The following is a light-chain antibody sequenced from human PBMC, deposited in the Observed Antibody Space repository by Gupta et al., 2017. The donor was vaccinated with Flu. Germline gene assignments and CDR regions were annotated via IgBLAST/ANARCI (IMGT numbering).Light chain of an antibody. Sequence: QSALTQPASVSGSPGQSITISCTGTSNDVGGYNFVSWYQQHPGKAPRLLIYEVSNRPSGVSNRFSCSKSGNTASLTISGLQAEDEGNYYCCSYTTSYTLVFGGGTKLTVL. CDR2: EVS. V-gene: IGLV2-14*01. CDR3: CSYTTSYTLV. CDR1: SNDVGGYNF. J-gene: IGLJ3*02.